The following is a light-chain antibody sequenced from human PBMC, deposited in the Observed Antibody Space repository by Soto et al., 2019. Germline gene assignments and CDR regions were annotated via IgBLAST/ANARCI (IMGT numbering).Light chain of an antibody. J-gene: IGLJ1*01. V-gene: IGLV1-47*02. CDR2: SEN. Sequence: QSVLTQPPSASGTPGQRVTISCSGSRSNIGYNYVYWYQQVPGTAPELLIYSENERPSGVPDRFSGSKSGTSASLTISGLRSEDEADYYCASWDDSLSVYVFGTGTKVTVL. CDR3: ASWDDSLSVYV. CDR1: RSNIGYNY.